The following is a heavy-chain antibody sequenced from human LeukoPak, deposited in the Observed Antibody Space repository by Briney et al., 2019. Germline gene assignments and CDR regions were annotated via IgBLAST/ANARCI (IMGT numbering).Heavy chain of an antibody. D-gene: IGHD2-2*01. CDR2: INPNSDAT. V-gene: IGHV1-2*02. Sequence: ASVKVSCKASGYTFTGYYMHWVRQAPGQGLEWMGWINPNSDATDYAQKFQGRVTMTRDTSINTAYMELSRLRSDDTAVYYCAREGDGYCGTTSCSEYFHHWGQGTLVTVSS. CDR3: AREGDGYCGTTSCSEYFHH. CDR1: GYTFTGYY. J-gene: IGHJ1*01.